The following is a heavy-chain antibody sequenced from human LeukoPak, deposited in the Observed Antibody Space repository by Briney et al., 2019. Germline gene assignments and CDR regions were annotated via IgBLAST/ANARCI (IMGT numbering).Heavy chain of an antibody. CDR1: GGSISSGDYY. J-gene: IGHJ5*02. Sequence: SETLSLTCTVSGGSISSGDYYWSWIRQPPGKGLEWIGYIYYSGSTYYNPSLKSRVTISVDTSKNQFSLKLSSVTAADTAVYYSARGGIAAAGNLPWGQGTLVTVSS. D-gene: IGHD6-13*01. V-gene: IGHV4-30-4*08. CDR2: IYYSGST. CDR3: ARGGIAAAGNLP.